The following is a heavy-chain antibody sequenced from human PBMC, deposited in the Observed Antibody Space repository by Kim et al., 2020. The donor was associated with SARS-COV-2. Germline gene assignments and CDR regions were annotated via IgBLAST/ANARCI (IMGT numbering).Heavy chain of an antibody. Sequence: GGSLRLSCAASGFTFSSYEMNWVRQAPGKGLEWVSYISSSGSTIYYADSVKGRFTISRDNAKNSLYLQMNSLRAEDTAVYYCATAPNPDVLLWKGLGMDVWGQGTTVTVSS. CDR1: GFTFSSYE. CDR3: ATAPNPDVLLWKGLGMDV. D-gene: IGHD3-10*01. CDR2: ISSSGSTI. V-gene: IGHV3-48*03. J-gene: IGHJ6*02.